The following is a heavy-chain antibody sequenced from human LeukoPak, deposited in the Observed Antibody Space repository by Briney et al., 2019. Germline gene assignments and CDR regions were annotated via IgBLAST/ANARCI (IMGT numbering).Heavy chain of an antibody. D-gene: IGHD6-13*01. CDR1: GYTFTGYY. CDR2: INPNSGGT. Sequence: ASVKVTCKASGYTFTGYYMHWVRQAPGQGLEWMGWINPNSGGTNYAQKFQGRVTMTRDTSISTAYMELSRLRSDDTAVYYCARGGGAAAGTLDYWGQGTLVTVSS. CDR3: ARGGGAAAGTLDY. V-gene: IGHV1-2*02. J-gene: IGHJ4*02.